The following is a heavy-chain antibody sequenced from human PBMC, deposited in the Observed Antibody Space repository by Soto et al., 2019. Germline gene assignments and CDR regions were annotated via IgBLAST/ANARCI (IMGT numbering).Heavy chain of an antibody. CDR2: INGSGGST. D-gene: IGHD1-26*01. V-gene: IGHV3-23*01. Sequence: EVQLLESGGGLVQPGGSLRLSCAASGFTFRTYAMTWVRQAPGKGLEWVSTINGSGGSTYYADSVKGRFTISRDNSKNTLYLQMNSLRAEDTAVYYCAKDGWELLRGFDPWGQGTLVTVSS. CDR1: GFTFRTYA. CDR3: AKDGWELLRGFDP. J-gene: IGHJ5*02.